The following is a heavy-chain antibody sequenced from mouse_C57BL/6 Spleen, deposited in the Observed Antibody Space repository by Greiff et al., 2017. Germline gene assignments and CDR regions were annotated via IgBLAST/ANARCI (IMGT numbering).Heavy chain of an antibody. Sequence: QVQLKESGPELVKPGASVKISCKASGYAFSSSWMNWVKQRPGKGLEWIGRIYPGDGDTNYNGKFKGKATLTADKSSSTAYMQLSSLTSEDSAVYFGARERDYGSLAYWGQGTLVTVSA. J-gene: IGHJ3*01. V-gene: IGHV1-82*01. D-gene: IGHD1-1*01. CDR2: IYPGDGDT. CDR3: ARERDYGSLAY. CDR1: GYAFSSSW.